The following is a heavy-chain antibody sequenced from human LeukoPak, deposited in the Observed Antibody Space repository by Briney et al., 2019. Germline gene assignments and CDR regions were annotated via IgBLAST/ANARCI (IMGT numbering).Heavy chain of an antibody. CDR3: ARLIRNYGSGSYYRY. V-gene: IGHV1-2*02. D-gene: IGHD3-10*01. Sequence: VASVKVSCKASGYIFTGYYMHWVRQAPGQGLEWMGWINPNSGGANYAQKFQGRVTMTRDTSISTAYMELSRLRSDDTAVYYCARLIRNYGSGSYYRYWGQGTLVTVSS. CDR1: GYIFTGYY. J-gene: IGHJ4*02. CDR2: INPNSGGA.